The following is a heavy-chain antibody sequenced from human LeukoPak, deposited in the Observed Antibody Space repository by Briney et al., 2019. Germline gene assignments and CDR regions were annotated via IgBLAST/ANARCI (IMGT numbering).Heavy chain of an antibody. CDR3: AAAPQTYYYDSADYYSDY. J-gene: IGHJ4*02. V-gene: IGHV1-46*01. CDR2: INPSGGST. CDR1: GYTFTSYY. D-gene: IGHD3-22*01. Sequence: ASVKVSCKASGYTFTSYYMHWVRQAPGQGLEWMGIINPSGGSTSYAQKFQGRVTMTEDTSIDTAYMDLRSLTSEDTAMYYCAAAPQTYYYDSADYYSDYWGQGTLVTVSS.